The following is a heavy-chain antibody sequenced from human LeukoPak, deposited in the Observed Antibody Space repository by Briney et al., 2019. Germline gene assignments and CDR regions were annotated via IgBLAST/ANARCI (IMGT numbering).Heavy chain of an antibody. CDR3: ARASRDGYNQNFDY. V-gene: IGHV5-51*01. J-gene: IGHJ4*02. CDR2: LYPGDSDS. D-gene: IGHD5-24*01. Sequence: GESLKISCKAYGYSFFSNYWIAWVRQMPGKGLEWMGFLYPGDSDSRYSPSFQGQVTISADRSISTAYLHWSSLKVSDTAMYYCARASRDGYNQNFDYWGQGTLVTVSS. CDR1: GYSFFSNYW.